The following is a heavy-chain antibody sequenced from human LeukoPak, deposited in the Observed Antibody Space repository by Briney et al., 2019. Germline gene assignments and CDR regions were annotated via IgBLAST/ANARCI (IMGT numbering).Heavy chain of an antibody. J-gene: IGHJ5*02. V-gene: IGHV3-7*01. D-gene: IGHD3-22*01. Sequence: PGGSLRLSCEASGFTFTTYWMSWVRQAPGKGLEWVAKIKQDGSERNYVDSVKGRFTISRDTAKNSLYLQMNSLRAEDTAVYYCARAARPYYDSSDYYSSWGQGTLVTVSS. CDR2: IKQDGSER. CDR1: GFTFTTYW. CDR3: ARAARPYYDSSDYYSS.